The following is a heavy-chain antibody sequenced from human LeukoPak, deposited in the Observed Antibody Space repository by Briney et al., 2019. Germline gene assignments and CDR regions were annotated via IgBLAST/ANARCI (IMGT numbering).Heavy chain of an antibody. CDR1: GGSISSSPYY. V-gene: IGHV4-39*07. D-gene: IGHD3-22*01. Sequence: SETLSLTCTVSGGSISSSPYYWGWIRQPPGKGLEWIGSIYYSGTTHYSPSLESRVTISVDTSKNQFSLKLASVTAADTAMYYCARGGPRLYYYYMDVWGKGTTVTISS. J-gene: IGHJ6*03. CDR3: ARGGPRLYYYYMDV. CDR2: IYYSGTT.